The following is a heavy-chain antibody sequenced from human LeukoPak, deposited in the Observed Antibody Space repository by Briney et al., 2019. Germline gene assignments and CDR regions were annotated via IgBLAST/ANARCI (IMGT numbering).Heavy chain of an antibody. CDR3: ARDRYDSSGYYYPPRGNAFDI. Sequence: SVKVSCKASGGTFSSYAISWMRQAPGQGLEWMGRIIPIFGTANYAQKFQGRVTITTDESTSTAYMELSSLRSEDTAVYYCARDRYDSSGYYYPPRGNAFDIWGQGTMVTVSS. CDR1: GGTFSSYA. D-gene: IGHD3-22*01. J-gene: IGHJ3*02. V-gene: IGHV1-69*05. CDR2: IIPIFGTA.